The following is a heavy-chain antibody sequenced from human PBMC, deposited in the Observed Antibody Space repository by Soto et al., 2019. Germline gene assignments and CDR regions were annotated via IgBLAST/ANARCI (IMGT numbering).Heavy chain of an antibody. V-gene: IGHV2-5*02. CDR1: GFSLSTDGVG. CDR2: IYWDDDQ. J-gene: IGHJ3*01. CDR3: AHAYGGTSWPNDAFDV. Sequence: QITLKESGPTLVKPTQTLTLTCTFSGFSLSTDGVGVGWIRQPPGKALEWLALIYWDDDQRYSPSLKTRLTITKDTSKNQVVLTMTNMDPVDTATYYCAHAYGGTSWPNDAFDVWGQGTVVTVPS. D-gene: IGHD2-2*01.